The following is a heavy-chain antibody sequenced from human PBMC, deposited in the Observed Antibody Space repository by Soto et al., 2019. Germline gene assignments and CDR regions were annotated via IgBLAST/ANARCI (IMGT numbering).Heavy chain of an antibody. CDR2: IYHSGST. D-gene: IGHD5-18*01. CDR1: GGSISNGYYS. CDR3: ARHTAVVGDYFDY. Sequence: SETLSLTCAVSGGSISNGYYSWSCIRQPPGKGLEWIGYIYHSGSTFYSPSLRSRVTISVDRSENQVSLKLNSVTAADTAVYYCARHTAVVGDYFDYWGQGILVTVSS. V-gene: IGHV4-30-2*01. J-gene: IGHJ4*02.